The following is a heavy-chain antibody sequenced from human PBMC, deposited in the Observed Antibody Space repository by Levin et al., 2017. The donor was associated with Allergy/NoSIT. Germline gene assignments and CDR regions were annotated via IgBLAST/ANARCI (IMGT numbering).Heavy chain of an antibody. V-gene: IGHV3-21*01. D-gene: IGHD3-10*01. CDR1: GFTFSSYS. CDR2: ISSSSSYI. CDR3: ARASSGEVWFFDY. Sequence: GESLKISCAASGFTFSSYSMNWVRQAPGKGLEWVSSISSSSSYIYYADSVKGRFTISRDNAKNSLYLQMNSLRAEDTAVYYCARASSGEVWFFDYWGQGTLVTVSS. J-gene: IGHJ4*02.